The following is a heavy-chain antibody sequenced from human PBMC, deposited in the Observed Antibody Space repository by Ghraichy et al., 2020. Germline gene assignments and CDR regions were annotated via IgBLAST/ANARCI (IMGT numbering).Heavy chain of an antibody. CDR2: ISGSGGST. CDR1: GFTFSSYA. CDR3: AKVIGGATLSDY. D-gene: IGHD1-26*01. J-gene: IGHJ4*02. V-gene: IGHV3-23*01. Sequence: LSLTCAASGFTFSSYAMSWVRQAPGKGLEWVSAISGSGGSTYYADSVKGRFTISRDNSKNTLYLQMNSLRAEDTAVYYCAKVIGGATLSDYWGQGTLVTVSS.